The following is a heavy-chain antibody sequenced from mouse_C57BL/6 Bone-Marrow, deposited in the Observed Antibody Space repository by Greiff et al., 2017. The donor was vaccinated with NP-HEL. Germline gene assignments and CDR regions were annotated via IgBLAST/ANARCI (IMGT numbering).Heavy chain of an antibody. J-gene: IGHJ4*01. V-gene: IGHV1-4*02. CDR2: INPSSGYT. CDR3: ASALYDGYYVYAMDY. D-gene: IGHD2-3*01. Sequence: QVQLQQSAAELARPGASVKMSCKASGYTFTSYTMHWVKPRPGQGLEWIGYINPSSGYTEYNQKFKDKTTLTADKSSSTAYMQLSSLTSEDSAVYYCASALYDGYYVYAMDYWGQGTSVTVSS. CDR1: GYTFTSYT.